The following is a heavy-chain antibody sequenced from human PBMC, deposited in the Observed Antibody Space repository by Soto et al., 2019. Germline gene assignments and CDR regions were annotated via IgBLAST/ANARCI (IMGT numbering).Heavy chain of an antibody. D-gene: IGHD2-2*01. Sequence: SETLSLTCAVYGGSFSGYYWSWIRQPPGKGLEWIGEINHSGSTNYNPSLKSRVTISVDTSKNQFSLKLSSVTAADTAVYYCARGRGYCSSTSCYPSVVPFDYWGQGTLVTVSS. CDR2: INHSGST. CDR1: GGSFSGYY. J-gene: IGHJ4*02. V-gene: IGHV4-34*01. CDR3: ARGRGYCSSTSCYPSVVPFDY.